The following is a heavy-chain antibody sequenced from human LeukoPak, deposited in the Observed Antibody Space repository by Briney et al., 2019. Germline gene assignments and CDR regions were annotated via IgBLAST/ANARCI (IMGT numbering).Heavy chain of an antibody. CDR1: GXTFXSYA. V-gene: IGHV3-23*01. CDR3: AKEATMSYYSLDV. Sequence: SXRXSCXAXGXTFXSYAMSWVRQAPGKGLEWVSAISGSGGSTYYADSVKGRFTISRDNSKNTLYLQMNSLRAEDTAVYYCAKEATMSYYSLDVWGQGTTVTVSS. J-gene: IGHJ6*02. CDR2: ISGSGGST. D-gene: IGHD1-26*01.